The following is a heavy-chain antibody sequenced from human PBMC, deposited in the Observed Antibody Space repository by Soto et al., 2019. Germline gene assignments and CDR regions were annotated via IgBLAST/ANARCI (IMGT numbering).Heavy chain of an antibody. Sequence: SETLSLTCAVSGYSISSGYYWGWIRQPPGKGLEWIGSIYHSGSTYYNPSLKSRVTISVDTSKNQFSLKLSSVTAADTAVYYCAREGLVVVVPAATYYYYGMDVWGQGTTVTVSS. CDR1: GYSISSGYY. J-gene: IGHJ6*02. CDR2: IYHSGST. D-gene: IGHD2-2*01. CDR3: AREGLVVVVPAATYYYYGMDV. V-gene: IGHV4-38-2*02.